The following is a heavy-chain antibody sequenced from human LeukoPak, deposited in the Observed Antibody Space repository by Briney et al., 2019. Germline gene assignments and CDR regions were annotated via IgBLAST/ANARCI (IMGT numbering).Heavy chain of an antibody. CDR1: GFTFSSYE. CDR3: ARGMTARAFDI. Sequence: GGSLRLSCAASGFTFSSYEMNWVRPAPGKGLVGVSYIRSSGSTIYYAASVKGRFTISRDNDKNSLYLQMCSLRAEGTAVYYCARGMTARAFDIWGQGTMVTVSS. J-gene: IGHJ3*02. V-gene: IGHV3-48*03. CDR2: IRSSGSTI.